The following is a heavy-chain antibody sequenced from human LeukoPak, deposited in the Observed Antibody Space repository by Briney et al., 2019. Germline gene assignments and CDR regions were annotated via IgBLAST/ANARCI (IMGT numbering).Heavy chain of an antibody. CDR3: ARKVGHATQLYVAFDI. V-gene: IGHV4-4*02. D-gene: IGHD1-1*01. J-gene: IGHJ3*02. CDR1: GGSISSSNW. CDR2: IYHSGST. Sequence: SGTLSLTCAVSGGSISSSNWWSWVRQPPGKGLEWIGEIYHSGSTNYNPSLKSRVTISVDKSKNQFSLKLSSVTAADTAVYYCARKVGHATQLYVAFDIWGQGTVVTVSS.